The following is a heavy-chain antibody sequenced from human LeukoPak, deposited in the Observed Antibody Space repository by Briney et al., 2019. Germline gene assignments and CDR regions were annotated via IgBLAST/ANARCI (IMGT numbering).Heavy chain of an antibody. CDR3: ARDLGGATTTSDY. CDR2: INPNSGGT. CDR1: GYTFTGYY. D-gene: IGHD1-26*01. J-gene: IGHJ4*02. V-gene: IGHV1-2*02. Sequence: GPSVKVSCKASGYTFTGYYMHWVRQAPGQGLEWMGWINPNSGGTTYAQQFQGRVTIPRDTSISTACMELSRLRSDDTAVYYCARDLGGATTTSDYWGQGTLVTVSS.